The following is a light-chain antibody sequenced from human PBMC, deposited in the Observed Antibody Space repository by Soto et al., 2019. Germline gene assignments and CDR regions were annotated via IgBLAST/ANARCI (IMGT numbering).Light chain of an antibody. Sequence: IQMTQAPSTVPASIGGSVTMAWRANQSISSYLNWYQQKPGKAPKLLIYAASSLQSGVPSRFSGSGSGTEFTLTISSLQSEDFAVYSCQQYNNWPWTFGQGTKVDI. CDR1: QSISSY. V-gene: IGKV1-39*01. J-gene: IGKJ1*01. CDR2: AAS. CDR3: QQYNNWPWT.